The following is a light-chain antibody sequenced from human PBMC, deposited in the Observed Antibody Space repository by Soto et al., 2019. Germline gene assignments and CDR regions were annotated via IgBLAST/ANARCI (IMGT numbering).Light chain of an antibody. CDR1: QDISSW. Sequence: DIQMTQSPSFVSASLGDSVTITCRASQDISSWVAWYQQRPGRAPTLLIYGASTLQSGVPSRFSGSGFGTEFTLTISNLLPEDVGTYYCQQANSVPVTFGQGTRLDIK. V-gene: IGKV1-12*01. J-gene: IGKJ5*01. CDR3: QQANSVPVT. CDR2: GAS.